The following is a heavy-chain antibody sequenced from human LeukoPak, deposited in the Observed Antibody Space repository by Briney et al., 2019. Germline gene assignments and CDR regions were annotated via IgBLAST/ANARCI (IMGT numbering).Heavy chain of an antibody. CDR1: GGSISSYY. CDR2: IYYSGST. J-gene: IGHJ4*02. CDR3: ARVKGYSYGLYDY. Sequence: KPSETLSLTCTVSGGSISSYYWSWIRQPPGKGLEWIGYIYYSGSTNYNPSLKSRVTIPVDTSKNQFSLKLSSVTAADTAVYYCARVKGYSYGLYDYWGQGTLVTVSS. V-gene: IGHV4-59*01. D-gene: IGHD5-18*01.